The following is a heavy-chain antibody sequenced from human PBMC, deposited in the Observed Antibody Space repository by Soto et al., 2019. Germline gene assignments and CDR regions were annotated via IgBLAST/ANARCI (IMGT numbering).Heavy chain of an antibody. Sequence: EVQLVESGGGLVQPGGSLRLSCAASGFTFSKHGMNWVRQAPGTGLEWISYISTSSSTKHYADSVKGRFTISRDNAKKSLDMHMHSLKADGTAVDYCARFWGQCSAYGAAAFDYWGQGTLVTVSS. CDR3: ARFWGQCSAYGAAAFDY. CDR1: GFTFSKHG. V-gene: IGHV3-48*01. CDR2: ISTSSSTK. J-gene: IGHJ4*02. D-gene: IGHD2-15*01.